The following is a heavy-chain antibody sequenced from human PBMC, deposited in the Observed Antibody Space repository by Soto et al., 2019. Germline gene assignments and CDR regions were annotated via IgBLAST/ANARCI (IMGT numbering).Heavy chain of an antibody. CDR2: IWYDGSNK. J-gene: IGHJ5*02. V-gene: IGHV3-33*01. CDR1: GFTFSSYG. D-gene: IGHD2-8*01. CDR3: AREECMIPELSRGCWFDP. Sequence: QVQLVESGGGVVQPGRSLRLSCAASGFTFSSYGMHWVRQAPGKGLEWVAVIWYDGSNKYYADSVKGRFTISRDNSKNPLYLQMNSLRAEDTAVYYCAREECMIPELSRGCWFDPWGQGTLVTVSS.